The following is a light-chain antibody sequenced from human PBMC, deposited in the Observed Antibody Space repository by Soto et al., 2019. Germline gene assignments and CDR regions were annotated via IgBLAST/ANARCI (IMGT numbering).Light chain of an antibody. V-gene: IGKV3-20*01. CDR1: QSVRSNY. CDR3: QHYGSSAYT. J-gene: IGKJ2*01. CDR2: GAS. Sequence: EIVLTQSPGTLSLSPGERATLSCRASQSVRSNYLAWYQQKPGQAPRLLIYGASSRATGIPDRFSGSGSGTDFPRTISRLEPEDFAVYYCQHYGSSAYTFGQGTTLEIK.